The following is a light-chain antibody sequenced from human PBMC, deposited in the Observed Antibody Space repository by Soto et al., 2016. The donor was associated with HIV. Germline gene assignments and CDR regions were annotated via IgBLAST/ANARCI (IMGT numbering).Light chain of an antibody. CDR1: QSISSW. J-gene: IGKJ2*01. Sequence: DIQMTQSPSTLSASVGDRVTITCRASQSISSWLAWYQQKPGKAPKLLIYKASNLQSGVPSRFSGRGSGTEFTLTISSLQPDDFATYYCLQYNSYPYTFGQGTKLEIK. V-gene: IGKV1-5*03. CDR3: LQYNSYPYT. CDR2: KAS.